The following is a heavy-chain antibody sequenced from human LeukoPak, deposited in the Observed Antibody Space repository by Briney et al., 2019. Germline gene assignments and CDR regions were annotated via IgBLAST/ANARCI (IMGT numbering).Heavy chain of an antibody. V-gene: IGHV1-2*02. CDR1: GHPFSGYD. CDR3: ARAGGSGTYYVNF. J-gene: IGHJ4*02. CDR2: INPQSGGT. D-gene: IGHD3-10*01. Sequence: ASVKVSCKASGHPFSGYDIHWVRQAPGQGLEWMGWINPQSGGTNFAQKFQGRVTMTRDTSISTAYVGLSRLRSDDTAVYYCARAGGSGTYYVNFWGQGTLVTVS.